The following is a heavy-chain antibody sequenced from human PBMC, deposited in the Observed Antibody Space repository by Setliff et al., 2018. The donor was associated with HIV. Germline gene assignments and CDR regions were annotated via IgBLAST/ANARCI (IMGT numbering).Heavy chain of an antibody. CDR3: ARYNWNPLGYRFDY. CDR1: GFSFRTYA. CDR2: ISATAGDT. V-gene: IGHV3-23*01. D-gene: IGHD1-20*01. J-gene: IGHJ4*02. Sequence: GGSLRLSCAASGFSFRTYAMSWVRQAPGKGLEWVSAISATAGDTYYADSVKGRFTISRDVSNNTLYFQMNSLRAEDTAVYYCARYNWNPLGYRFDYWGQGTLVTVSS.